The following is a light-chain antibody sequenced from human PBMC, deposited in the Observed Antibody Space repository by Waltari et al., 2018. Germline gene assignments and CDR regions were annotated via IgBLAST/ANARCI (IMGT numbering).Light chain of an antibody. CDR2: EVN. Sequence: QSALTQPPSASGSPGQSVTISCSGTNSDIGTYNYVSWFQQHPGRAPTLLIYEVNKRPSGVPDRVSCAKSDNRAALTVSGLQADDEAFYHGSSYAGSNTLVFGGGTRLTVL. CDR1: NSDIGTYNY. V-gene: IGLV2-8*01. CDR3: SSYAGSNTLV. J-gene: IGLJ2*01.